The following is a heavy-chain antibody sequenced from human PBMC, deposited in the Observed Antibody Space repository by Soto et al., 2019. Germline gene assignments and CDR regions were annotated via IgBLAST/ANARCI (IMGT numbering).Heavy chain of an antibody. J-gene: IGHJ4*02. D-gene: IGHD2-2*01. V-gene: IGHV3-7*01. Sequence: EVQLVESGGGLVLPGGSPRLSCAASGFTFSSYWMSWVRQAPGKGLEWVANIKQDGSEKYYVDSVKGRFTISRDNAKNSLYLQMNSLRAEDTAVYYCARGRGCSTGCHNFDYWGQGTLVTVSS. CDR3: ARGRGCSTGCHNFDY. CDR1: GFTFSSYW. CDR2: IKQDGSEK.